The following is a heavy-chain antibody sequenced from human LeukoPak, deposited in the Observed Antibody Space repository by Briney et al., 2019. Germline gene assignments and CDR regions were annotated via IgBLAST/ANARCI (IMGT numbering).Heavy chain of an antibody. D-gene: IGHD5-12*01. CDR2: INHSGST. Sequence: SETLSLTCAVYGGSFSGYYWSWIRQPPGKGLEWIGEINHSGSTNYNPSLKSRVTISVDTSKNQFSLKLSSVTAADTAVYYCARGSSSGYDLWGQGTLVTVSS. V-gene: IGHV4-34*01. CDR3: ARGSSSGYDL. J-gene: IGHJ4*02. CDR1: GGSFSGYY.